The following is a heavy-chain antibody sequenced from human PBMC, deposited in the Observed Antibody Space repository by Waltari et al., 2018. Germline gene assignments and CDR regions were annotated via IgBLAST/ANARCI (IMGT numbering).Heavy chain of an antibody. D-gene: IGHD3-10*01. CDR2: TVHSGST. CDR1: GGSVCAYC. V-gene: IGHV4-34*02. Sequence: QVQLQQRGPGLLKTSRTLSLTCDVSGGSVCAYCWTWIRQVPGKGLEWIGETVHSGSTSYTPSLRGRITISLDTSKNQFSLRLNSVTAADTAVYYCARGRRESVWVGELLYYHYYGMDVWGQGTTVSVSS. CDR3: ARGRRESVWVGELLYYHYYGMDV. J-gene: IGHJ6*02.